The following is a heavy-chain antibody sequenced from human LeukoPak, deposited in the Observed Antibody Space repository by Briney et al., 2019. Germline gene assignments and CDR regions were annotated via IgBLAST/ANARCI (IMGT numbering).Heavy chain of an antibody. J-gene: IGHJ5*02. CDR3: AADPLAGSPKYNWFDP. D-gene: IGHD1-26*01. CDR1: GYTFTSYG. CDR2: ISAYNGNT. V-gene: IGHV1-18*01. Sequence: ASVKASCKASGYTFTSYGISWVRQAPGQGLEWMGWISAYNGNTNYAQKLQGRVTMTTDTSTSTAYMELSSLRSEDTAVYYCAADPLAGSPKYNWFDPWGQGTLVTVSS.